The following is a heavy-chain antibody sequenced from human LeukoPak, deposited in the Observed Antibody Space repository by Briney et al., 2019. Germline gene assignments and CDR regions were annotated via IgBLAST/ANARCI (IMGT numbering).Heavy chain of an antibody. CDR2: IWYDASEN. CDR3: ARWGDNKILDY. V-gene: IGHV3-33*01. Sequence: AGRSLRLSCVASGFTFSSHGMHWVRQAPGKGLEWVAVIWYDASENYYADSVKGRFTISRDNSKNTLYLQMNSLRGEDTAVYYCARWGDNKILDYWGQGTLVTVSS. D-gene: IGHD3-16*01. J-gene: IGHJ4*02. CDR1: GFTFSSHG.